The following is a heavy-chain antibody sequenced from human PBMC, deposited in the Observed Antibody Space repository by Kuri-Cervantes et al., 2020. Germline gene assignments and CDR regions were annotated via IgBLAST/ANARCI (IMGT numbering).Heavy chain of an antibody. Sequence: SVHVSCQASVGTFSSYAISWVRQAPGQGLEWMGGIIAIFGTANYAQKFQGRVTITADESTSTAYMELSSVTAADTAVYYCARAEYSSGWYVVGGDYWGQGTRVTVSS. CDR1: VGTFSSYA. CDR2: IIAIFGTA. J-gene: IGHJ4*02. CDR3: ARAEYSSGWYVVGGDY. D-gene: IGHD6-19*01. V-gene: IGHV1-69*13.